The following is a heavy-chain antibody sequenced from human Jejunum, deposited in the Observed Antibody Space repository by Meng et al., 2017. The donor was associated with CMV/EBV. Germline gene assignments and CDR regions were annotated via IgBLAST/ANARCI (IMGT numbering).Heavy chain of an antibody. CDR1: GYTFTNYG. V-gene: IGHV1-18*01. Sequence: GQVVQAGGEVKKPGASLKVSGKASGYTFTNYGITWVRQAPGQGLEWMGWISAYNGNTNYAQTLQGRVTMTTDTSTSTAYMELRSLRSDDTAVYYCARVEVGITSGDYWGQGTLVTVSS. CDR2: ISAYNGNT. J-gene: IGHJ4*02. D-gene: IGHD1-26*01. CDR3: ARVEVGITSGDY.